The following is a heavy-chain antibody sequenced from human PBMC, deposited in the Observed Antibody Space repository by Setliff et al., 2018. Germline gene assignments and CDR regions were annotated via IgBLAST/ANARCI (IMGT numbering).Heavy chain of an antibody. CDR3: ASSRDYNFWSGYYSPLDY. V-gene: IGHV1-69*13. J-gene: IGHJ4*02. Sequence: VASVKVSCKASGGTFSGYAISWVRQAPGQGLEWMGGIIPIFGTANYAQKFQGRVTITADESTSTAYMELSSLRSEDTAVYYCASSRDYNFWSGYYSPLDYWGQGTQVTVSS. CDR2: IIPIFGTA. D-gene: IGHD3-3*01. CDR1: GGTFSGYA.